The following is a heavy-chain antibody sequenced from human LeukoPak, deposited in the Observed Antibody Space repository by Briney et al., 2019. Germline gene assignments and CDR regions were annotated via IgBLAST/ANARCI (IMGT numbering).Heavy chain of an antibody. Sequence: SETLSLTCTVSGGSISSSSYYWGGIRQPPGKGLEWIGSIYYSGSTYYNPSLKSRVTLSVDTSKNQFSLKLSSVTAADTAVYYCARHVGWGVAATLYYFDYWGQGTLVTVSS. V-gene: IGHV4-39*01. CDR3: ARHVGWGVAATLYYFDY. J-gene: IGHJ4*02. CDR1: GGSISSSSYY. CDR2: IYYSGST. D-gene: IGHD2-15*01.